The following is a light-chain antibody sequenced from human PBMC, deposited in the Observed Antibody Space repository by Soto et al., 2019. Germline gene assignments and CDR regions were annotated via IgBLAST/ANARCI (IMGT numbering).Light chain of an antibody. CDR3: SSYTSSSSYV. V-gene: IGLV1-47*01. CDR1: SSNIGNNY. J-gene: IGLJ1*01. Sequence: QSVLTQPPSVSGTPGQRVTISCSGSSSNIGNNYPYWYQQLSRGPHGVSNRFSGSKSGNTASLTISGLQAEDEADYYCSSYTSSSSYVFGTGTKVTVL.